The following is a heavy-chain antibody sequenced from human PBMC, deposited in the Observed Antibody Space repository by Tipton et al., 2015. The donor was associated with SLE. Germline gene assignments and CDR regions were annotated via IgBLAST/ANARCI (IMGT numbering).Heavy chain of an antibody. CDR3: ARGPYYDGSGSYYPGAFDY. Sequence: TLSLTCSVSGDSFYSSHDQWDWIRQSPGKGLEWIGEINLSGNTNYNPSLKSRVTISVDRSKNQFSLKLSSVTAADTAVYFCARGPYYDGSGSYYPGAFDYWGQGTLVTVSS. CDR1: GDSFYSSHDQ. CDR2: INLSGNT. V-gene: IGHV4-34*01. D-gene: IGHD3-10*01. J-gene: IGHJ4*02.